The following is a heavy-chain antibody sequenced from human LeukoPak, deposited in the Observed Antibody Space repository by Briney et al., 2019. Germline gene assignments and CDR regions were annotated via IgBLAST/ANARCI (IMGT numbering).Heavy chain of an antibody. CDR2: LKEDGGEK. D-gene: IGHD3-16*01. CDR3: AREVHPEGYNYDLVLDY. V-gene: IGHV3-7*01. CDR1: GFNFSTSW. J-gene: IGHJ4*02. Sequence: GGSLRLSCTASGFNFSTSWMSWVRQAPGKGLEWLANLKEDGGEKYYVDSVKGRFIISRDNARNSLYLQMNSLRAEDTAVYYCAREVHPEGYNYDLVLDYWGQGTLVTVSS.